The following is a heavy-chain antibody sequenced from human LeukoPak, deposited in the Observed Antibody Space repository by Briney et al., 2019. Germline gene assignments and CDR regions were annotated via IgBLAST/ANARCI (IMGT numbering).Heavy chain of an antibody. V-gene: IGHV3-23*01. CDR1: GFTFSSYA. J-gene: IGHJ4*02. Sequence: PGGSLRLSCAASGFTFSSYAMSWVRQAPGKGLEWVSAISGSGGSTYYAGSVKGRFTISRDNSKNTLYLQMTSLSAEDTAIFYCAGCRGDSCYNPSDYWGQGTLVTVSS. D-gene: IGHD2-15*01. CDR3: AGCRGDSCYNPSDY. CDR2: ISGSGGST.